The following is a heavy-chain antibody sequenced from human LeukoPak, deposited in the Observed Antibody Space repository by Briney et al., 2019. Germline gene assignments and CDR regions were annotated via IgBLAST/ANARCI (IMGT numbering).Heavy chain of an antibody. CDR1: GYTFIGYY. V-gene: IGHV1-2*02. J-gene: IGHJ3*01. CDR2: INPNSGVT. CDR3: AITYTSGSGDAFDV. D-gene: IGHD6-19*01. Sequence: ASVKVSCKASGYTFIGYYIHWVRQAPGQGLEWMGWINPNSGVTNYGQKFQGRATMTRDTSISTDYMDLSRLRSDDTAVYFCAITYTSGSGDAFDVWGQGTMVAASS.